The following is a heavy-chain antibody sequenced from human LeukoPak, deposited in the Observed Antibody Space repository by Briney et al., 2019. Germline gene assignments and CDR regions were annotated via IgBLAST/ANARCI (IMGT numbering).Heavy chain of an antibody. Sequence: GSLRLSCAASGFTFSSYSMNWVRQAPGKGLEWVSSISSSSSYIYYADSVKGRFTISRDNAKNSLYLQMNSLRAEDTAVYYCARSDYYDSSGYYYYYFDYWGQGTLVTVSS. CDR3: ARSDYYDSSGYYYYYFDY. D-gene: IGHD3-22*01. V-gene: IGHV3-21*01. CDR2: ISSSSSYI. J-gene: IGHJ4*02. CDR1: GFTFSSYS.